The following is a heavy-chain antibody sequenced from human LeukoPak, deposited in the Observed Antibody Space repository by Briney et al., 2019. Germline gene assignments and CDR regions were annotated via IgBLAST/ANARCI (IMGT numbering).Heavy chain of an antibody. CDR3: ASGEVRFLEWLLYRAYYYYMDV. J-gene: IGHJ6*03. Sequence: SETLSLTCTVSGGSISSYYWSWIRQPPGKGLEWIGYIYYSGSTNYNPSLKSRVTISVDTSKNQFSLKLSSVTAADTAVYYCASGEVRFLEWLLYRAYYYYMDVWGKGTTVTVSS. CDR2: IYYSGST. CDR1: GGSISSYY. D-gene: IGHD3-3*01. V-gene: IGHV4-59*12.